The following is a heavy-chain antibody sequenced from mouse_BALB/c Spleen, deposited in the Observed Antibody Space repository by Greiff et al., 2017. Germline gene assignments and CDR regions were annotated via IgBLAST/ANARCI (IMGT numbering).Heavy chain of an antibody. J-gene: IGHJ4*01. V-gene: IGHV1-82*01. D-gene: IGHD1-2*01. CDR3: ARSLRHAMDY. CDR1: GYAFSSSW. CDR2: IYPGDGDT. Sequence: VQLQQSGPELVKPGASVKISCKASGYAFSSSWMNWVKQRPGQGLEWIGRIYPGDGDTNYKGKFKGKATLTADKSSSTAYMQLSSLTSVDSAVYVCARSLRHAMDYWGQGTSVTVSA.